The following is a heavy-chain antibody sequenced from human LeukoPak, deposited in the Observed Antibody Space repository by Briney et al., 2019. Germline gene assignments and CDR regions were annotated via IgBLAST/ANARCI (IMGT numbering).Heavy chain of an antibody. D-gene: IGHD6-19*01. Sequence: GGSLRLSCAASGFTFSDYAMSWVRQAPGKGLEWVSAISKSGDSTFYADSVKGRFTISRDNSQNTLYVQMNSLRVEDTAVYYCAKDQGYSSAWYSRDGFDMWGQGTMVTVSS. V-gene: IGHV3-23*01. CDR3: AKDQGYSSAWYSRDGFDM. CDR2: ISKSGDST. J-gene: IGHJ3*02. CDR1: GFTFSDYA.